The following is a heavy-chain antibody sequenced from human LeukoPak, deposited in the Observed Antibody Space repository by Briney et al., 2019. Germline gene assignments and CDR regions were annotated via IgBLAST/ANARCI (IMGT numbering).Heavy chain of an antibody. J-gene: IGHJ3*02. Sequence: SVKVSCKASGCTFSSYAISWVRQAPGQGLEWMGGIIPIFGTANYAQKFQGRVTITTDESTSTAYMELSSLRSEDTAVYYCAREGSTTDAFDIWGQGTMVTLSS. V-gene: IGHV1-69*05. CDR3: AREGSTTDAFDI. CDR2: IIPIFGTA. D-gene: IGHD4-11*01. CDR1: GCTFSSYA.